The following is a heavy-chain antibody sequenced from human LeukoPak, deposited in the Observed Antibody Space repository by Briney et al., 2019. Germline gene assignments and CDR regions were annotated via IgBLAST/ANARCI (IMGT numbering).Heavy chain of an antibody. Sequence: SETLSLTCTVSGGSISTYFWSWIRQPPGKGLEWIGYIYPTGSTNYNPSLKSRVTISVDTSKNQFSLKLSSVTAADTALYYCARDYTMTHAFDIWGQGTLVTVSS. CDR3: ARDYTMTHAFDI. CDR1: GGSISTYF. V-gene: IGHV4-59*01. CDR2: IYPTGST. D-gene: IGHD3-22*01. J-gene: IGHJ3*02.